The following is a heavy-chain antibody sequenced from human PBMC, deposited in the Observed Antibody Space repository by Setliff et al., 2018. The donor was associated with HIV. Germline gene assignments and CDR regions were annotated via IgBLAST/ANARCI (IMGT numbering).Heavy chain of an antibody. V-gene: IGHV4-4*09. CDR1: GGSFSGYY. CDR2: IYSSGGT. CDR3: ARAYFGSGIYY. Sequence: KPSETLSLTCAVYGGSFSGYYWSWIRQPPGKGLEWLGHIYSSGGTNYNPSLKSRVTISVDTSKNQFSLKLYSVTAADTAVYYCARAYFGSGIYYWGQGTLVTVSS. J-gene: IGHJ4*02. D-gene: IGHD3-10*01.